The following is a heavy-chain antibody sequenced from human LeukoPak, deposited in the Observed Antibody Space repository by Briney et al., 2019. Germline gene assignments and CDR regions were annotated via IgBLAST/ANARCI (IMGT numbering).Heavy chain of an antibody. CDR1: RFTFSSYW. D-gene: IGHD5-18*01. V-gene: IGHV3-74*01. J-gene: IGHJ3*02. CDR3: TRADTGRLHGLDI. CDR2: INGEGSSA. Sequence: GGSLRLSCAASRFTFSSYWMHWVRQAPGKGLLWVSRINGEGSSAYYADSVKGRFTISRDNANNTLYLQMNSLRDEDTAVYYCTRADTGRLHGLDIWGQGTRVTVSS.